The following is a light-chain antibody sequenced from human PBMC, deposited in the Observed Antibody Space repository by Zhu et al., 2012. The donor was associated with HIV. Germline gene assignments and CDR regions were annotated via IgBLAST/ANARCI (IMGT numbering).Light chain of an antibody. CDR1: QSVSSN. Sequence: ETVMMQSPATLSVSPGERATLSCRASQSVSSNLAWYQKKPGQAPRLLIYGASTRPPGIPARFSGSGSGTEFTLTISSLQSEDFAVYYCHQYNNWPLWTFGQGTKVEI. V-gene: IGKV3-15*01. J-gene: IGKJ1*01. CDR3: HQYNNWPLWT. CDR2: GAS.